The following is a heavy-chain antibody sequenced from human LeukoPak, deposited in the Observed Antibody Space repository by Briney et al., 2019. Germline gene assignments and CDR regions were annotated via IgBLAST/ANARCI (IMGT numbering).Heavy chain of an antibody. CDR2: IKPDGSQI. V-gene: IGHV3-7*01. CDR3: ARDLNWETY. J-gene: IGHJ4*02. Sequence: GGSLRLSCAASGFTFSSYWMTWVRQAPGKGLEWVANIKPDGSQIYYVDSVKGRFTISRDNAKNSLYLQLNSLRAEDTAVYYCARDLNWETYWGQGTLVTVSS. CDR1: GFTFSSYW. D-gene: IGHD1-1*01.